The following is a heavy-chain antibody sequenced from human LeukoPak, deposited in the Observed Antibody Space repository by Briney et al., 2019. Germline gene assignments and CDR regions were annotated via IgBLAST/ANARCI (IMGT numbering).Heavy chain of an antibody. D-gene: IGHD1-26*01. J-gene: IGHJ4*02. CDR1: GGTFSSYA. V-gene: IGHV1-69*13. Sequence: ASVKVSCKASGGTFSSYAISWVRQAPGQGLEWMGGIIPIFGTANYAQKFQGRVTITADESTSTAYMELSSLRSEDTAVYYCARGHAGGYSGSYYGYWGQGTLVTVSS. CDR2: IIPIFGTA. CDR3: ARGHAGGYSGSYYGY.